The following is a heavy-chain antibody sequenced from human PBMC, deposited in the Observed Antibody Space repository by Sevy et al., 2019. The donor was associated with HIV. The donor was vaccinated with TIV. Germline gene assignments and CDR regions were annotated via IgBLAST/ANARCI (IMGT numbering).Heavy chain of an antibody. Sequence: GGSLRLSCAASGFTFSSYSMNWVRQAPGKGLEWVSSISSSSSYIYYADSVKGRFTISRDNAKNSLYLQMNSLRAEDTAVYYCARVSYCTNGVCFYGPFDHWGLGTLVTVSS. J-gene: IGHJ4*02. V-gene: IGHV3-21*01. CDR2: ISSSSSYI. CDR1: GFTFSSYS. D-gene: IGHD2-8*01. CDR3: ARVSYCTNGVCFYGPFDH.